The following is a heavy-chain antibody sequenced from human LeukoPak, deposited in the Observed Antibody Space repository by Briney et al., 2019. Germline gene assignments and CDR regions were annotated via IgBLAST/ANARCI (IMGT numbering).Heavy chain of an antibody. Sequence: ASVKVSCKVSGYTLTELSIHWVRQAPGKGLGWMGGFDPEDGETIYAQKFQGRVTMTEDTSTDTAYMELSSLRPEDTAMYYCATLGGGFRDLYNWGQGTLVTVSS. CDR2: FDPEDGET. D-gene: IGHD3-16*01. CDR3: ATLGGGFRDLYN. J-gene: IGHJ4*02. V-gene: IGHV1-24*01. CDR1: GYTLTELS.